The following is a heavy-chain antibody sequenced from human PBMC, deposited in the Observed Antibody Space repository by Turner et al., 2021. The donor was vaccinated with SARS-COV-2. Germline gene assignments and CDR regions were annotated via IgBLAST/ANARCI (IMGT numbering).Heavy chain of an antibody. D-gene: IGHD3-16*01. CDR2: NYSGGST. J-gene: IGHJ6*02. CDR3: ARDLVSYGMDV. Sequence: EVQLVDSGGGVVQPGGCLRFSCAASRITVSSNYMSWVRQAPGKGLGWISVNYSGGSTFNADSVKSRITISRDKSKKTVYLQINNLRGKDTAVYYCARDLVSYGMDVWGQGTTVTVSS. CDR1: RITVSSNY. V-gene: IGHV3-66*01.